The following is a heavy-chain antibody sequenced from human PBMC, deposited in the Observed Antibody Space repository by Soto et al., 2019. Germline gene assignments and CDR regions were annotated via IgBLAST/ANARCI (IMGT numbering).Heavy chain of an antibody. J-gene: IGHJ4*02. Sequence: PSETLSLTCTVSGGSVTSASHYWSWIRQPPGKGLEWIGYIYYTGMTTYNPSLKSRVTISIDTSKNQFFLKLTSVTAADTAVYYCARDHQWAFDLWGQGVLVTVSS. V-gene: IGHV4-61*01. CDR1: GGSVTSASHY. CDR3: ARDHQWAFDL. D-gene: IGHD1-26*01. CDR2: IYYTGMT.